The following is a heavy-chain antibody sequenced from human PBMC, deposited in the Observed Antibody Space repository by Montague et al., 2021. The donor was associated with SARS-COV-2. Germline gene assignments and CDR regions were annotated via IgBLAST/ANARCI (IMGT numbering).Heavy chain of an antibody. D-gene: IGHD1-26*01. CDR3: ARDREEYSGSPPYYFDY. V-gene: IGHV3-30-3*01. CDR2: ISYDGTNK. CDR1: GFTFSSYA. Sequence: SLRLSCAVSGFTFSSYAFHWVRQAPGKGLDWVAVISYDGTNKYYADSVKGRFTISRDNSKNMLYLQMNSLRPDDSAMYYCARDREEYSGSPPYYFDYWGQGTLVTVSS. J-gene: IGHJ4*01.